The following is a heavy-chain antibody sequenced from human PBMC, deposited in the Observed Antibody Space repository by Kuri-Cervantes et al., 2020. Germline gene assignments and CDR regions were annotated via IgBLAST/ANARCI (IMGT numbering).Heavy chain of an antibody. J-gene: IGHJ4*02. CDR2: ISYDGSNK. Sequence: GESLKISCAASGFTFSSYAMHWVRQAPGKGLEWVAVISYDGSNKYYADSVKGRFTISRDNSKNTLHLQMNSLRAEDTAVYYCANFGHPFPSSTTVARDYWGQGTLVTVSS. CDR1: GFTFSSYA. D-gene: IGHD4-17*01. V-gene: IGHV3-30-3*01. CDR3: ANFGHPFPSSTTVARDY.